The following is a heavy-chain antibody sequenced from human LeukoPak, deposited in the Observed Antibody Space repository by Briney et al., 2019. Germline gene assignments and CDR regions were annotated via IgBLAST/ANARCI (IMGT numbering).Heavy chain of an antibody. CDR1: GFTFSSYS. CDR2: ISSSSSYI. Sequence: GSLRLSCAASGFTFSSYSMNWVRQAPGKGLEWVSSISSSSSYIYCADSVKGRFTISRDNAKNSLYLQMNSLRAEDTAVYYCAREVSTTGFDYWGQGTLVTVSS. D-gene: IGHD5/OR15-5a*01. J-gene: IGHJ4*02. CDR3: AREVSTTGFDY. V-gene: IGHV3-21*01.